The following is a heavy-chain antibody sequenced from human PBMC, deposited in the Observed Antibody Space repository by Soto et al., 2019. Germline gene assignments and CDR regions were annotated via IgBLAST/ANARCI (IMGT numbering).Heavy chain of an antibody. Sequence: GGSLRLSCAASGFTFSNYAMSWVRRTPGKGLEWVSSVSSRGSTTYYADSVKGRFTVSRDFSENTVILQMNSLIAGDTAVYFCVRGYVDTAFDYWGQGTLVTVSS. D-gene: IGHD5-18*01. CDR1: GFTFSNYA. J-gene: IGHJ4*02. CDR2: VSSRGSTT. CDR3: VRGYVDTAFDY. V-gene: IGHV3-23*01.